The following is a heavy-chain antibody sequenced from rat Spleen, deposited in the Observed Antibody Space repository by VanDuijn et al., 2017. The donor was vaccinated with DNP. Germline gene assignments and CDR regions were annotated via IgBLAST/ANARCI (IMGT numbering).Heavy chain of an antibody. CDR3: ASRPPPTRGPFDY. D-gene: IGHD1-4*01. CDR1: GFTFSDYY. J-gene: IGHJ2*01. V-gene: IGHV5-29*01. Sequence: EVLLVESDGGLVQPGRSLKLSCAVSGFTFSDYYMAWVRQAPAKGLEWVATISYDGSSTYYRDSVKGRFTISRDNAKSTLYLQMDSLRSEDTATYYCASRPPPTRGPFDYWGQGVLVTVSS. CDR2: ISYDGSST.